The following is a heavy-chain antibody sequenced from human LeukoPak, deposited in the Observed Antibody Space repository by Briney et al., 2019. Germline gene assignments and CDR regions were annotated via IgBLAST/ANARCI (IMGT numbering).Heavy chain of an antibody. CDR2: IDGDGRNT. V-gene: IGHV3-74*01. D-gene: IGHD2-15*01. CDR1: GFTLSSHW. Sequence: GGSLRLSCAASGFTLSSHWMHWVRQAPGKGLVWVSLIDGDGRNTNYADSVKGRFVISRDNAKNTLFLQMSSLRADDTGVYYCTRDLGHCTGGTCFPSGPADYWGQGTLVTVSS. J-gene: IGHJ4*02. CDR3: TRDLGHCTGGTCFPSGPADY.